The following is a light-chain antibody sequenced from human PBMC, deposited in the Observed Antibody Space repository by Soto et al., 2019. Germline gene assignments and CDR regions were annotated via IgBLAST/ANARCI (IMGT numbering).Light chain of an antibody. J-gene: IGKJ1*01. CDR1: QGVSNY. CDR2: AAS. CDR3: LQHNTFPWT. V-gene: IGKV1-17*01. Sequence: DIQLTQSPSSLSASVGDRVTITCRASQGVSNYLTWYQQKPGEAPKRLIYAASTLHSGVPSRFSGSGSGTEFTRTISSLQPEDFAIYYCLQHNTFPWTFGQGTRVDI.